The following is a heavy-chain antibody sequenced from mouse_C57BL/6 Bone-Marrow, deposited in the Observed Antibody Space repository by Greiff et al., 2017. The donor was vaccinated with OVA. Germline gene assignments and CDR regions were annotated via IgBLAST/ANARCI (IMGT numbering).Heavy chain of an antibody. V-gene: IGHV1-15*01. D-gene: IGHD2-12*01. CDR3: ARPHDEGWYFDV. J-gene: IGHJ1*03. Sequence: VQVVESGAELVRPGASVTLSCKASGYTFTDYEMHWVKQTPVHGLEWIGAIDPETGGTAYNQKFKGKAILTADKPSSTAYMQLSSLTSEDSAVYYCARPHDEGWYFDVWGTGTTVTVSS. CDR1: GYTFTDYE. CDR2: IDPETGGT.